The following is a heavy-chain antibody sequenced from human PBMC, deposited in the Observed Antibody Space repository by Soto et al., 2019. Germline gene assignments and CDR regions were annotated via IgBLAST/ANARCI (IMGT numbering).Heavy chain of an antibody. CDR2: IKQDGSEK. D-gene: IGHD3-16*01. CDR1: GFTFSSYW. V-gene: IGHV3-7*01. CDR3: AIDHHIRGFGSPFDY. Sequence: GGSLRLSCAASGFTFSSYWMSWVRQAPGKGLEWVANIKQDGSEKYYVDSVKGRFTISRDNAKNSLYLQMNSLRAEDTAVYYCAIDHHIRGFGSPFDYWAQGTLVTGSS. J-gene: IGHJ4*02.